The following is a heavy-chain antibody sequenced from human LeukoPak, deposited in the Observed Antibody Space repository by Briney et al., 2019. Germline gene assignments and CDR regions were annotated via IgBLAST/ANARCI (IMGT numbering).Heavy chain of an antibody. CDR2: IYHSGRT. D-gene: IGHD6-19*01. Sequence: SETLSLTCTVSGGSVSSYYWSWIRQPPGKGLEWIGYIYHSGRTNYNPSLKSRVTISVDTSKNQFSLKLSSVTAADTAVYYCARRADSSGWPFFDYWGQGTLVTVSS. CDR3: ARRADSSGWPFFDY. J-gene: IGHJ4*02. V-gene: IGHV4-59*08. CDR1: GGSVSSYY.